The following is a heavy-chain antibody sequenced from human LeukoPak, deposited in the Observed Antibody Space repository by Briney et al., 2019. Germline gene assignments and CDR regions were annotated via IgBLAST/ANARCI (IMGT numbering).Heavy chain of an antibody. Sequence: GTCLRPSFAPAAFTLSSYGTHSVCQAPGKGLGWVVGISYDGSNKYYADSVKGRFTISRDNSKNTLYLQMNSLRAEDTAVYYCAKSALSGGSPPGWFGPWGQGTLVTVSS. V-gene: IGHV3-30*18. CDR3: AKSALSGGSPPGWFGP. CDR1: AFTLSSYG. D-gene: IGHD2-15*01. CDR2: ISYDGSNK. J-gene: IGHJ5*02.